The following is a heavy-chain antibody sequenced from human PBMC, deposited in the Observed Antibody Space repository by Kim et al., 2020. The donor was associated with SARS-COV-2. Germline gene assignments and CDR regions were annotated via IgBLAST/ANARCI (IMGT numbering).Heavy chain of an antibody. CDR3: ARGVTAAN. V-gene: IGHV3-74*01. CDR2: VNGDGSTT. CDR1: GFTFSSHR. J-gene: IGHJ4*02. Sequence: GGSLRLSCAASGFTFSSHRMHWVRQAPGKGLVWVSRVNGDGSTTNYAESVKGRFTISRDNAKNTLYLQMNSLRAEDTAVYYCARGVTAANWGQGTLVTVSS.